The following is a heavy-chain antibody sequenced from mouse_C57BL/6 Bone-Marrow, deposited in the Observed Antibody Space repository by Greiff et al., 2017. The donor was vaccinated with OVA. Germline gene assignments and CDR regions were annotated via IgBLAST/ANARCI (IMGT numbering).Heavy chain of an antibody. Sequence: VQLQQPGAELVKPGASVKMSCKASGFTFTSYWITWVIQRPGQGLEWIGDFYPGSGSTNYNEKFKSKATLTVDTSSSTAYMQLSSLTSEDSAVYFCARSSRQLRLRGFAYWGQGTLVTVSA. J-gene: IGHJ3*01. CDR3: ARSSRQLRLRGFAY. D-gene: IGHD3-2*02. CDR2: FYPGSGST. V-gene: IGHV1-55*01. CDR1: GFTFTSYW.